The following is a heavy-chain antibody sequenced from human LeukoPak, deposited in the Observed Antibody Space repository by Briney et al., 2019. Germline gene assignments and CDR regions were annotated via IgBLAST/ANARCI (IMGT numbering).Heavy chain of an antibody. J-gene: IGHJ4*02. CDR2: IKGKTDGGTT. Sequence: PGGSLRLSCAASGFSFKNAWMSWVRQAPGKGLEWVGRIKGKTDGGTTDYAAPVKGRFTISRDESKDTLYVQMNSLRAEDTAVYYCGNRDCTGNNCRLFYVYWGQGTPVTVSS. V-gene: IGHV3-15*01. CDR1: GFSFKNAW. CDR3: GNRDCTGNNCRLFYVY. D-gene: IGHD2-8*02.